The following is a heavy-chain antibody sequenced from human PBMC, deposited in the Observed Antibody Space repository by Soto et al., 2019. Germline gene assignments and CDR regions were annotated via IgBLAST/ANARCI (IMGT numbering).Heavy chain of an antibody. CDR1: GFTFSSYG. CDR3: AREYDSSVGNWFDP. CDR2: IWYDGSNK. D-gene: IGHD3-22*01. Sequence: GGSLRLSCAASGFTFSSYGMHWVRQAPGKGLEWVAVIWYDGSNKYYADSVKGRFTISRDNSKNTLYLQMNSLRAEDTAVYYRAREYDSSVGNWFDPWGQGTLVTVSS. V-gene: IGHV3-33*01. J-gene: IGHJ5*02.